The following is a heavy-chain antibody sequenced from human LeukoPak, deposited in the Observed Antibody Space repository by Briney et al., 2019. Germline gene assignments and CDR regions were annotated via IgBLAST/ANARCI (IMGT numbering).Heavy chain of an antibody. Sequence: SVKVSCKASGGTFSSYAISWVRQAPGQGLEWMGRIIPILGIANYAQKFQGRVAITADKSTSTAYMELSSLRSDDTAVYYCARDLYSSGWKDYWGQGTLVTVSS. D-gene: IGHD6-19*01. CDR3: ARDLYSSGWKDY. CDR1: GGTFSSYA. CDR2: IIPILGIA. V-gene: IGHV1-69*04. J-gene: IGHJ4*02.